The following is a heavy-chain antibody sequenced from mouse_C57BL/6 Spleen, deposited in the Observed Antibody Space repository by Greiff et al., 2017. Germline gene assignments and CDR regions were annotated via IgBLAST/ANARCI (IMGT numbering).Heavy chain of an antibody. J-gene: IGHJ1*03. V-gene: IGHV1-80*01. CDR1: GYAFSRYW. CDR2: IYPGDGDT. Sequence: QVQLKESGAALVKPGASVKISCKASGYAFSRYWMNWVKQRPGKGLEWIGQIYPGDGDTNYNGKFKGKATLTADKSSSTAYMQLSSLTSEDSAVYFCARGRAPYWYFDVWGTGTTVTVSS. CDR3: ARGRAPYWYFDV. D-gene: IGHD3-3*01.